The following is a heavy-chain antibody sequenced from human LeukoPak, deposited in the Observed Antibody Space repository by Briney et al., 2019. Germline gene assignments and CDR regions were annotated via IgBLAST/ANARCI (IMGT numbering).Heavy chain of an antibody. CDR3: ARRYYGSGTNYFDY. Sequence: PSETLSLTCTVSGGSMSAYYWSWIRQPPGKGLEWIGFIYYTGNTTYNSSLKSRLTMSIDKSKNHFSLNLSSVTAADTAVYYCARRYYGSGTNYFDYWGQGTLVTVSS. J-gene: IGHJ4*02. V-gene: IGHV4-59*12. CDR1: GGSMSAYY. CDR2: IYYTGNT. D-gene: IGHD3-10*01.